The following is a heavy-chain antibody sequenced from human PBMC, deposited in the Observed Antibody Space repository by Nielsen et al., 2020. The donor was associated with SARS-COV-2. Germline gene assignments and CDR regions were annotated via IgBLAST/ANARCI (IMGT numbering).Heavy chain of an antibody. D-gene: IGHD3-10*01. V-gene: IGHV5-10-1*01. J-gene: IGHJ4*02. CDR2: IDPGDSYT. CDR3: VRAHYYATQGYAFDY. Sequence: GESLKISCQTSGYTFTTYWINWVRQMPGKGLEWMGRIDPGDSYTTYSPSFQGHVTFSVDKSIGAAYLQLRGLEASDTAIYFCVRAHYYATQGYAFDYWGQGTLLTVSS. CDR1: GYTFTTYW.